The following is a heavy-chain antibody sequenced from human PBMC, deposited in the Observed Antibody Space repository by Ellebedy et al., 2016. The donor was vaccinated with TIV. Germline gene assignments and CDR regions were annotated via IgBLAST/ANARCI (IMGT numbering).Heavy chain of an antibody. CDR1: GFTFSSFA. D-gene: IGHD3-22*01. V-gene: IGHV3-23*01. Sequence: GESLKISCAASGFTFSSFAMHWVRQAPGKGLEWLSVISGGGGSTYHADSVKGRFTITRDNSKNTLYLQMDRLRAEDTAVYYCAKGTSSGVNYDRVGFEYWGQGALVTVSS. CDR3: AKGTSSGVNYDRVGFEY. CDR2: ISGGGGST. J-gene: IGHJ4*02.